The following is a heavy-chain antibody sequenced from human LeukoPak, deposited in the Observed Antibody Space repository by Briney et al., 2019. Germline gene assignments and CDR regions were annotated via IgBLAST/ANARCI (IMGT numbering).Heavy chain of an antibody. CDR3: ARGTDSGDLNPFDY. Sequence: ASVKVSCKASGYTVTGYYMHWVRQAPGQGREWMGWINPNSGGTNYAQKFQGWVTMTRDTSISTAYMELSRLRSDDTAVYYCARGTDSGDLNPFDYWGQGTLVTVSS. D-gene: IGHD4-17*01. J-gene: IGHJ4*02. CDR2: INPNSGGT. V-gene: IGHV1-2*04. CDR1: GYTVTGYY.